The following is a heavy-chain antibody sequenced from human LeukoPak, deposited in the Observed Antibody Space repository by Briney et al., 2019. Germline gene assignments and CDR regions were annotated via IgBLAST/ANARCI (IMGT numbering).Heavy chain of an antibody. CDR3: ARHPGYYDSSGYYSWYDY. Sequence: PSETLSLTCTVSGGSISSYYWSWIRQPPGKGLEWIGYIYTSGSTNYNPSLKSRATISVDTSKNQFSLKLSSVTAADTAVYYCARHPGYYDSSGYYSWYDYWGQGTLVTVSS. V-gene: IGHV4-4*09. D-gene: IGHD3-22*01. J-gene: IGHJ4*02. CDR1: GGSISSYY. CDR2: IYTSGST.